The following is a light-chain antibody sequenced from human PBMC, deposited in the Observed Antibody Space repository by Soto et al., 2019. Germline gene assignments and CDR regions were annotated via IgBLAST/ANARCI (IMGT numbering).Light chain of an antibody. V-gene: IGKV3-11*01. Sequence: EIVLTQSPATLSFSSGERATLSCRASQSVRTYLAWYRQKPGQSPRLLIYDASNRATGIPARFSGSGSGTDFTLTISSLEPEDFAVYYCQQRSNWPRITFGQGTRLEIK. CDR1: QSVRTY. CDR2: DAS. J-gene: IGKJ5*01. CDR3: QQRSNWPRIT.